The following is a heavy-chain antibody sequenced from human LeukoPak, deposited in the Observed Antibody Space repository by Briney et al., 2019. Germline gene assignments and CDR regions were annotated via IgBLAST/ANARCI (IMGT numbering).Heavy chain of an antibody. CDR1: GGSLISTDHH. V-gene: IGHV4-39*07. J-gene: IGHJ4*02. CDR3: ASDWAPGQGRMFDH. CDR2: MSHSGTT. D-gene: IGHD3-16*01. Sequence: PSETLSLTCVVSGGSLISTDHHWGWFRQTPGKGLEWIGSMSHSGTTYYNPSLMSRVTMSVDASKNYFSLQLSSVTAADTAVYFCASDWAPGQGRMFDHWGQGTLVTVSS.